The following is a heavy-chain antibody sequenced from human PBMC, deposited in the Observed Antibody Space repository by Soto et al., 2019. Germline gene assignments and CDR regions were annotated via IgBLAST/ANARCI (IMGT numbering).Heavy chain of an antibody. V-gene: IGHV6-1*01. CDR1: GDSVSSNSAA. J-gene: IGHJ4*02. CDR2: TYYRSNWYN. Sequence: SQTLSLTCAISGDSVSSNSAAWNWIRQSPLRGLEWLGRTYYRSNWYNDYALSVKSRIAINPDTSKNQFSLQLNSVTPEDTAVYYCARYSDTGLDYWGQGTQVTVSS. D-gene: IGHD2-15*01. CDR3: ARYSDTGLDY.